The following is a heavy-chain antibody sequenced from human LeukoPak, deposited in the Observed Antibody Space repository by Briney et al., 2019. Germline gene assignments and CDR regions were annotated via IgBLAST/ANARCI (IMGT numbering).Heavy chain of an antibody. J-gene: IGHJ4*02. Sequence: GGPPRLSSAASGFIFSSYGMHWVRQAPGKGLEWVAFIRYDGSNKYYADSVKGRFTISRDNSKNTLYLQMNSLRAEDTAVYYCAKDRYSSSWYYFDYWGQGTLVTVSS. V-gene: IGHV3-30*02. CDR2: IRYDGSNK. CDR3: AKDRYSSSWYYFDY. CDR1: GFIFSSYG. D-gene: IGHD6-13*01.